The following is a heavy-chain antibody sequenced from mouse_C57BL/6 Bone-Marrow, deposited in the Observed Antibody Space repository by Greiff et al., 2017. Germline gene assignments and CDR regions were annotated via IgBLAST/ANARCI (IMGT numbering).Heavy chain of an antibody. J-gene: IGHJ2*01. Sequence: QVQLQQSGAELARPGASVKLSCKASGYTFTSYGISWVKQRTGQGLEWIGEIYPGSGNTYYNEKFKGKATLTADKSSSTAYMELRSLTSEDSAVYFCARLGNPYYCDYWGQGTTLTVSS. V-gene: IGHV1-81*01. CDR3: ARLGNPYYCDY. D-gene: IGHD2-1*01. CDR2: IYPGSGNT. CDR1: GYTFTSYG.